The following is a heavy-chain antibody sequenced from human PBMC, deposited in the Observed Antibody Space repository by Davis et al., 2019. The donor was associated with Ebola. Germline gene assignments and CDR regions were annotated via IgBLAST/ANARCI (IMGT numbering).Heavy chain of an antibody. CDR3: ARDLWSGGYDRYNWFDP. V-gene: IGHV4-59*01. D-gene: IGHD5-12*01. CDR1: GGSISSYY. J-gene: IGHJ5*02. Sequence: SETLSLTCTVSGGSISSYYWSWIRQPPGKGLEWIGYIYYSGSTNYNPSLKSRVTISVDTSKNQFSLKLSSVTAADTAVYYCARDLWSGGYDRYNWFDPWGQGTLSPSPQ. CDR2: IYYSGST.